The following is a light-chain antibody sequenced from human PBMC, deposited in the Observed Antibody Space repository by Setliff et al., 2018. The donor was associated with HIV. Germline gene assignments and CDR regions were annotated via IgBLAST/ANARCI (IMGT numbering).Light chain of an antibody. J-gene: IGLJ3*02. CDR1: SSDVGGYSF. V-gene: IGLV2-14*03. CDR2: DVS. CDR3: SSYTSRSTWV. Sequence: QSALTQPAFVSGSPGQSITISCTGTSSDVGGYSFVSWYQQHPGKAPKLMIYDVSNRPSGVSNRFSGSKSGNTASLTVSGLQAEDEADYYCSSYTSRSTWVFGGGTKVTVL.